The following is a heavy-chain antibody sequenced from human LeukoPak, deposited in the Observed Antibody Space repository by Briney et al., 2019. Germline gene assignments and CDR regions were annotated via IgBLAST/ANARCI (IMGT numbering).Heavy chain of an antibody. Sequence: GGSLRLSCAASGFTFSSYSMNWVRQAPGKGLEWVSYISISGGTIYHADSVKGRFTISRDSVKNSLYLQMNSLRAEDTAVYYCSTGGTVYYYGMDVWGQGTTVTVSS. CDR1: GFTFSSYS. J-gene: IGHJ6*02. CDR3: STGGTVYYYGMDV. CDR2: ISISGGTI. D-gene: IGHD4-17*01. V-gene: IGHV3-48*04.